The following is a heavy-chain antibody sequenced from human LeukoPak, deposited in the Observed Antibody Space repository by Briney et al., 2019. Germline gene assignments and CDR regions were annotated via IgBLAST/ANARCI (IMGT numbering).Heavy chain of an antibody. J-gene: IGHJ4*02. Sequence: GGSLRLSCAASGFTFSSYSMTWVRQAPGKGLEWVSSISSSSSYIYYADSVKGRFTISRDNAKNSLYLRMNSLRDEDTAVYYCARDGREGLLLWFGEFPDYWGQGTPVTVSS. CDR3: ARDGREGLLLWFGEFPDY. CDR1: GFTFSSYS. D-gene: IGHD3-10*01. CDR2: ISSSSSYI. V-gene: IGHV3-21*01.